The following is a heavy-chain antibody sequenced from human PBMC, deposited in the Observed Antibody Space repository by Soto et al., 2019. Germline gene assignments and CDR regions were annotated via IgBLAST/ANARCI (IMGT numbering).Heavy chain of an antibody. CDR1: GYTFTSYG. D-gene: IGHD5-12*01. CDR3: AIVVAMISVPDY. J-gene: IGHJ4*02. Sequence: QVQLVQSGTEVKKPGASVKVSCKASGYTFTSYGINWVRQAPGQGLEWMGWISAYNGNTDYAQKLQGRVTMTTDTTTSTAYMELRSLRSDDTAVYSCAIVVAMISVPDYWGQGTLVIVSS. CDR2: ISAYNGNT. V-gene: IGHV1-18*01.